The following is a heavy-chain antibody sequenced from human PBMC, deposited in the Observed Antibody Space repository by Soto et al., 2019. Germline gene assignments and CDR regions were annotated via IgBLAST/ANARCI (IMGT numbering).Heavy chain of an antibody. D-gene: IGHD2-15*01. CDR1: GFRLSSYA. CDR2: MSYDESKK. Sequence: GGSLRLSCATSGFRLSSYAMHWVRQAPGKGLEWVALMSYDESKKYYADSVKGRFTISRDTSKNTLVLEMNNLRVEDTAVYYCAKDRRDGDFMHILVVDFWGQGALFTVAS. V-gene: IGHV3-30*18. J-gene: IGHJ4*02. CDR3: AKDRRDGDFMHILVVDF.